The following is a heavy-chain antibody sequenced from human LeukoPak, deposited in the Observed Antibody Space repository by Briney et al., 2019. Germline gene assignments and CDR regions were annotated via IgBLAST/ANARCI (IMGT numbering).Heavy chain of an antibody. CDR3: AREYYGFWSGTYYYYMDV. V-gene: IGHV4-34*01. J-gene: IGHJ6*03. CDR1: GGSFSGYY. CDR2: INHSGST. D-gene: IGHD3-3*01. Sequence: SETLSLTCAVYGGSFSGYYWSWIRQPPGKGLEWIGEINHSGSTNYNPSLKSRVTMSVDTSKNQFSLKLSSVTAADTAVYYCAREYYGFWSGTYYYYMDVWGKGTTVTVSS.